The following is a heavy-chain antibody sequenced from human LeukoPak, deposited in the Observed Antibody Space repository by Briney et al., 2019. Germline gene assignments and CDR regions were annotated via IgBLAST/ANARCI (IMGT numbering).Heavy chain of an antibody. CDR3: ARERRDGYKVYFDY. CDR2: VYYSGST. CDR1: GGSISSSSYS. Sequence: PSETLSLTCTVSGGSISSSSYSWGWIRQPPGKGLEWIGSVYYSGSTYYNPSLKSRVTISVDTSKNQFSLRLSSVTAADTAVYYCARERRDGYKVYFDYWGQGTLVTVSS. D-gene: IGHD5-24*01. J-gene: IGHJ4*02. V-gene: IGHV4-39*07.